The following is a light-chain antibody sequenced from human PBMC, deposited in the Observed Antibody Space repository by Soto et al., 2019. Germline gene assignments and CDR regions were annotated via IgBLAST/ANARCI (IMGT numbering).Light chain of an antibody. Sequence: DIVMTQSPDSLAVSLGERATINCKSSQSVLSSSDRRNYVAWYQQKSGQPLKLLIYWASTRESGVPDRFSGSASGTDFTLTIRSLQDEDVEVYYCQQYYDTPLTFGQGTKLEIK. V-gene: IGKV4-1*01. CDR3: QQYYDTPLT. CDR1: QSVLSSSDRRNY. J-gene: IGKJ2*01. CDR2: WAS.